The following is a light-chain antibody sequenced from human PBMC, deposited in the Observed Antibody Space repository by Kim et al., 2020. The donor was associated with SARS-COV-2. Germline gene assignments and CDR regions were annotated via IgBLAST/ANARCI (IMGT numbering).Light chain of an antibody. V-gene: IGKV3-20*01. CDR3: QQYGNAPDT. CDR1: QSVRGSY. CDR2: GAS. Sequence: PGERATLSCRASQSVRGSYLAGYQQQKPGQAPRLLIYGASSRATGIPDRFSGSGSGTDFTLTISRLEPEDFAVYYCQQYGNAPDTFGQGTRLEIK. J-gene: IGKJ5*01.